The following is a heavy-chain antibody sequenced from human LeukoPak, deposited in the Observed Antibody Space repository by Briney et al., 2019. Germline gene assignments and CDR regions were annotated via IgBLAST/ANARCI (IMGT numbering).Heavy chain of an antibody. J-gene: IGHJ6*04. CDR2: ISYDGSNK. Sequence: GGSLRLSCAASGFTFSSYGMHWVRQAPGKGLEWVAVISYDGSNKYYADSVKGRFTISRDNSKNTLYLQMNSLRAEDTAVYYCAKEGYSYGPQLYYYYGMDVWGKGTTVTVSS. D-gene: IGHD5-18*01. CDR3: AKEGYSYGPQLYYYYGMDV. V-gene: IGHV3-30*18. CDR1: GFTFSSYG.